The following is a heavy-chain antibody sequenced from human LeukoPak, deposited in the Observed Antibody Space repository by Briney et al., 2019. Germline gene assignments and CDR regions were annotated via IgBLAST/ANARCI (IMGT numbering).Heavy chain of an antibody. CDR3: ARGITGTTGFDY. D-gene: IGHD1-7*01. Sequence: PSGTLSLTCTVSGGSISSYYWSWIRQPPGKGLEWIGYIYYSGSTNYNPSLKSRVTVSVDTSKNQFSLKLSSVTAADTAVYYCARGITGTTGFDYWGQGTLVTVSS. CDR2: IYYSGST. J-gene: IGHJ4*02. CDR1: GGSISSYY. V-gene: IGHV4-59*01.